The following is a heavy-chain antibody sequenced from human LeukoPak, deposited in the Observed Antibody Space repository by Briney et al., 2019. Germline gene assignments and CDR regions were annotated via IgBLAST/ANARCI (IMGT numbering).Heavy chain of an antibody. CDR2: INHSGST. J-gene: IGHJ4*02. Sequence: SETLSLTCAVYGGSFSGYYWSWIRQPPGKGLEWIGEINHSGSTNYNPSLKSRVTISVDTSKNQSSLKLSSVTAADTAVYYCARGRREAYIVVVPAAMTAFGYWAREPWSPSPQ. CDR3: ARGRREAYIVVVPAAMTAFGY. D-gene: IGHD2-2*01. CDR1: GGSFSGYY. V-gene: IGHV4-34*01.